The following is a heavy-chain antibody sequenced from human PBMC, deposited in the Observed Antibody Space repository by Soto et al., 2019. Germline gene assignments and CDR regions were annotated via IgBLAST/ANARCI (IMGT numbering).Heavy chain of an antibody. CDR1: GYTFTSYG. D-gene: IGHD3-10*01. J-gene: IGHJ4*02. CDR2: MNPNSGNT. Sequence: ASVKVSCKASGYTFTSYGISWVRQAPGQGLEWMGWMNPNSGNTGYAQKFQGRVTMTRNTSMSTAYMELRSLRSDDTAVYYCARDGGYLSDDWGQGTLVTVSS. V-gene: IGHV1-8*02. CDR3: ARDGGYLSDD.